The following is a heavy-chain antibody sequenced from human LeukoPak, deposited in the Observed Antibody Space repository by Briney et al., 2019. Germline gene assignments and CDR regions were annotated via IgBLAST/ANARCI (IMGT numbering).Heavy chain of an antibody. Sequence: SVKVSCKASGGTFSSYAISWVRQAPGQGLEWMGGIIPIFGTANYAQKFQGRVTITADESTSTAYMELSSLRSEDTAVYYCARGTDAYYYDSSDIDYWGQGTLVTVSS. CDR1: GGTFSSYA. J-gene: IGHJ4*02. CDR2: IIPIFGTA. V-gene: IGHV1-69*13. D-gene: IGHD3-22*01. CDR3: ARGTDAYYYDSSDIDY.